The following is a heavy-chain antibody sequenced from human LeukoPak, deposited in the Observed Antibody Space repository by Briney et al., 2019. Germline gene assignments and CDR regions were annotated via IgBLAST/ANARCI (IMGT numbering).Heavy chain of an antibody. D-gene: IGHD6-6*01. Sequence: SETLSLTCTVSGGSISSYYWSWIRQPPGKGLEWIGYIYYSGSTNYNPSLKSRVTISVDTSKNQFSLKLSSVPAADTAVYYCAREGSSSDNWFDPWAREPWSPSPQ. J-gene: IGHJ5*02. V-gene: IGHV4-59*01. CDR2: IYYSGST. CDR1: GGSISSYY. CDR3: AREGSSSDNWFDP.